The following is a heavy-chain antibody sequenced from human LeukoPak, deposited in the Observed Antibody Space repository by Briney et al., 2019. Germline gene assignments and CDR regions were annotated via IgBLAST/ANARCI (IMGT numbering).Heavy chain of an antibody. J-gene: IGHJ3*02. D-gene: IGHD2-21*02. CDR1: GYTLTELS. V-gene: IGHV1-24*01. Sequence: ASVTVSCKVSGYTLTELSMHWVRQAPGKGLEWMGGFDPEDGETIYAQKFQGRVTMTEDTSTDTAYMELSSLRSEDTAVYYCATFLGVVVTATRNDAFDIWGQGTMVTVSS. CDR3: ATFLGVVVTATRNDAFDI. CDR2: FDPEDGET.